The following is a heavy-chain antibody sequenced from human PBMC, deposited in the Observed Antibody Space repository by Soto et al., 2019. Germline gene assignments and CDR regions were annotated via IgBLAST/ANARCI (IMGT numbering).Heavy chain of an antibody. CDR1: GVSLSTVGRF. Sequence: QVQLQESGPGLVKPSQTLSLTCTVSGVSLSTVGRFWSWVRQHPGNGLEWIGYIYYRGNTDYNPSLKSRLTLSIDTSKNQFSPNLRSVTAAVTAVYYCAMALRPTGDPVYWSFYLWGSGTLVTFSS. J-gene: IGHJ2*01. D-gene: IGHD1-1*01. CDR3: AMALRPTGDPVYWSFYL. V-gene: IGHV4-31*03. CDR2: IYYRGNT.